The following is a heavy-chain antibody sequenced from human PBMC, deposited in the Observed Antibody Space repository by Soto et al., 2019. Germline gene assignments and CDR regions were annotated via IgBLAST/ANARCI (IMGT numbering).Heavy chain of an antibody. Sequence: GASVKVSCKASGYTFTTYGINWVRQAPGQGLEWMGWISAYNGNKNYAQKLQGRVTMTTDTSTSTAYMELRSLRSYDTAVYYCARDPSSGWYYFDYWGQGTLVTVSS. CDR1: GYTFTTYG. CDR2: ISAYNGNK. V-gene: IGHV1-18*01. J-gene: IGHJ4*02. D-gene: IGHD6-19*01. CDR3: ARDPSSGWYYFDY.